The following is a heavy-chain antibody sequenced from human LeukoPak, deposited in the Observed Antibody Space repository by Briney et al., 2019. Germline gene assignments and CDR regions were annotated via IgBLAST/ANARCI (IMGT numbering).Heavy chain of an antibody. Sequence: GGSLRLSCAASGFTFSSYGMTWVRQAPGKGLEWVAGISGSASSTYYADSVKGRFTISRDNSKNTLYLQMNSLRAEDTAVYYCARDQGYYYGSGSHFDYWGQGTLVTVSS. CDR2: ISGSASST. D-gene: IGHD3-10*01. J-gene: IGHJ4*02. V-gene: IGHV3-23*01. CDR3: ARDQGYYYGSGSHFDY. CDR1: GFTFSSYG.